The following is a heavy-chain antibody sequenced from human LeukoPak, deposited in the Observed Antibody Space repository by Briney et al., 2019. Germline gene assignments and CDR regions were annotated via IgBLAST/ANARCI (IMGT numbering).Heavy chain of an antibody. V-gene: IGHV3-21*01. CDR1: GFTFRTYN. CDR3: AKVGHEYGSGEVDY. D-gene: IGHD3-10*01. Sequence: GSLRLSCTASGFTFRTYNMNWVRQAPGKGLEWVSSISSNNSFIYYADSVRGRFTISRDDSKNTLNLQMNSLRAEDTAVYYCAKVGHEYGSGEVDYWGQGALVTVSS. CDR2: ISSNNSFI. J-gene: IGHJ4*02.